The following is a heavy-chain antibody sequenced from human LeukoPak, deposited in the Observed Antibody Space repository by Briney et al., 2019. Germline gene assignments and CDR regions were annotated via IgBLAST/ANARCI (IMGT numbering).Heavy chain of an antibody. CDR2: FDPEDGET. CDR1: GYTLTELS. V-gene: IGHV1-24*01. J-gene: IGHJ4*02. D-gene: IGHD5-12*01. Sequence: ASVKVSCKVSGYTLTELSMHWVRQAPGKGREWGGGFDPEDGETIYAQKFQGRVTMTEDTSTDTAYMELSSLRSEDTAVYYCATDTWWLGGHDNIWGQGTLVTVSS. CDR3: ATDTWWLGGHDNI.